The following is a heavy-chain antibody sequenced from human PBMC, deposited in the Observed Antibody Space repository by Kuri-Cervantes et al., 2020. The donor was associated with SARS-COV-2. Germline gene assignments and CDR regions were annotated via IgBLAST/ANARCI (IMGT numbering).Heavy chain of an antibody. D-gene: IGHD6-13*01. CDR2: INAGNGNT. J-gene: IGHJ6*02. CDR3: ATGPAIAGRGDYYCYGMDV. V-gene: IGHV1-3*01. CDR1: GYTFTSYA. Sequence: ASVKVSCKASGYTFTSYAMHWVRQAPGQRLEWMGWINAGNGNTKYSQKFQGRVTITRDTSASTAYMELSSLRSEDTAVYYCATGPAIAGRGDYYCYGMDVWGQGTTVTVSS.